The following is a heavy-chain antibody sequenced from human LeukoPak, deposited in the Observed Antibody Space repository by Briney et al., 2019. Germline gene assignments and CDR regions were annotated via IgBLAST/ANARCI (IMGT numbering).Heavy chain of an antibody. CDR2: ISWDGGST. CDR1: GFTFDDYA. Sequence: GGSLRLSCAASGFTFDDYAMHWVRQAPGKGLEWVSLISWDGGSTYYADSVKGRFTISRDNSKNSLYLQMNSLRAEDTALYYCAEDGEVGSYYGPVDYWGQGTLVTVSS. D-gene: IGHD1-26*01. J-gene: IGHJ4*02. CDR3: AEDGEVGSYYGPVDY. V-gene: IGHV3-43D*03.